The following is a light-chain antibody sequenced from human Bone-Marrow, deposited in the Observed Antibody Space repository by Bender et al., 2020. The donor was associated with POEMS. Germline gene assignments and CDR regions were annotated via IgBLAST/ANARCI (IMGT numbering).Light chain of an antibody. CDR3: SAWDDSLSGWV. Sequence: QSVVTQPPSLSEAPRQRFTISCSGSSSNIGNHGVNWYQQLPGEAPKPLIYSDDLLTPGVSDRFSASKSGTSASLAISEFQSEDEALYYCSAWDDSLSGWVFGGGTKLTVL. V-gene: IGLV1-36*01. J-gene: IGLJ3*02. CDR1: SSNIGNHG. CDR2: SDD.